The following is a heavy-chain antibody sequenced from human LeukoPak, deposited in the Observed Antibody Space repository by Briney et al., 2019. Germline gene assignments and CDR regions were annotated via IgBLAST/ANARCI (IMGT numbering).Heavy chain of an antibody. CDR3: ARGPPLFDP. V-gene: IGHV3-48*04. J-gene: IGHJ5*02. CDR1: GFTFSSYT. Sequence: PGGSLRLSCAASGFTFSSYTMKWVRQAPGKGLEWVSYIDLSGSTLYYVDSVKGRFTISRDNAKNSLYLQMNSLRAEDTAVYYCARGPPLFDPWGQGTLVAVSS. CDR2: IDLSGSTL.